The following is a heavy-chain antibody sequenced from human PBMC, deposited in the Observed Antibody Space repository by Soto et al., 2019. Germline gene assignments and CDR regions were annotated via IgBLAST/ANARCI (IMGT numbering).Heavy chain of an antibody. Sequence: SETLSLTCTVSGGSVSSGSYYWSWIRQPPGKGLEWIGYIYYSGSTNYNPSLKSRVTISVDTSKNQFSLKLNSVTAADTAVYYCASYSSGWYDVSYRGQGTLVTVSS. CDR3: ASYSSGWYDVSY. CDR2: IYYSGST. D-gene: IGHD6-19*01. J-gene: IGHJ4*02. CDR1: GGSVSSGSYY. V-gene: IGHV4-61*01.